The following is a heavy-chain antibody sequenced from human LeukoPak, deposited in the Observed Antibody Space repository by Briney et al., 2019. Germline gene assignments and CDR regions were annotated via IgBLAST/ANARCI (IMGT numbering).Heavy chain of an antibody. CDR3: VSRFDY. CDR1: GFTFSEYS. CDR2: ISHEGTDT. Sequence: PGGSLRLSCEASGFTFSEYSLHWVREATDKGVEWVAAISHEGTDTYYADSVQGRFTIPRHNSKTTLYLHMDSLRDEDTAVYYSVSRFDYWGQGTLVTVSS. J-gene: IGHJ4*02. V-gene: IGHV3-30*03.